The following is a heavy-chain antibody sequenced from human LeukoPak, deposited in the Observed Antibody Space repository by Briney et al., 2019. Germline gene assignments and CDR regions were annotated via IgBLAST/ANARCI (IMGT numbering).Heavy chain of an antibody. J-gene: IGHJ5*02. V-gene: IGHV4-59*01. Sequence: PSETLSLTCTVSGGSISSYYWSWIRQPPWKGLEWIGYIYYSGSTNYNPSLKSRVTISVDTSKNQFSLKLSSVTAADTAVYYCARDLFEQQLDSRWFDPWGQGTLVTVSS. CDR3: ARDLFEQQLDSRWFDP. D-gene: IGHD6-13*01. CDR1: GGSISSYY. CDR2: IYYSGST.